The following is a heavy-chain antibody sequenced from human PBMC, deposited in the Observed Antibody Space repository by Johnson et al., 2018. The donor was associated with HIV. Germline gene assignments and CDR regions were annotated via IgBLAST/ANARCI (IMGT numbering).Heavy chain of an antibody. CDR2: IYRGGST. CDR3: ARGNYDFWSGYYRVTNAFDI. Sequence: VQLVESGGGLVQPGGSLRLSCAASGFTVSSNFMTWVRQAPGKGLEWVSVIYRGGSTYYADSVKGRFTISRDNSKNTLYLQMNSLRAEDTAVYYCARGNYDFWSGYYRVTNAFDIWGQGTMVTVSS. J-gene: IGHJ3*02. V-gene: IGHV3-66*02. CDR1: GFTVSSNF. D-gene: IGHD3-3*01.